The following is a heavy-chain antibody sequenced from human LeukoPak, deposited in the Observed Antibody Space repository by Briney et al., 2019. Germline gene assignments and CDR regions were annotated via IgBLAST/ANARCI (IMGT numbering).Heavy chain of an antibody. CDR2: INPNSGGT. V-gene: IGHV1-2*02. CDR1: GGTFSSYA. CDR3: ARGEDSSSWYNYYYYGMDV. D-gene: IGHD6-13*01. J-gene: IGHJ6*02. Sequence: GSSVKVSCKASGGTFSSYAISWVRQAPGQGLEWMGWINPNSGGTNYAQKFQGRVTMTRDTSISTAYMELSRLRPDDTAVYYCARGEDSSSWYNYYYYGMDVWGQGTTVTVSS.